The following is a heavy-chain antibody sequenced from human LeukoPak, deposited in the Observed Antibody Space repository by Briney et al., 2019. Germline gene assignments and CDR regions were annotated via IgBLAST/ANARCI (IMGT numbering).Heavy chain of an antibody. J-gene: IGHJ4*02. V-gene: IGHV3-48*02. CDR1: GFTFSSYS. Sequence: GGSLRLSCAASGFTFSSYSMNWVRQAPGKGLEWVSYISSSSTIYYADSVKGRFTISRDNAKNSLYLQMNSLRDEDTAVYYCARGGEAGFDYWGQGTLVTVSS. D-gene: IGHD3-16*01. CDR2: ISSSSTI. CDR3: ARGGEAGFDY.